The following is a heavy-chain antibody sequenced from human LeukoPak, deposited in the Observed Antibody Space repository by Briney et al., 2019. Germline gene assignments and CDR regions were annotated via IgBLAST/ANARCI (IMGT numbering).Heavy chain of an antibody. CDR2: IKSKTDGGTT. V-gene: IGHV3-15*01. Sequence: GGSLRPSCAASGFTFSSAWMTWVRQAPGKGLEWVGCIKSKTDGGTTDYAAPVKGRFTISRDDSKNTLYLQMNSLKTEDTAVYYCTTEARYIWGSYRQNNYWGQGTLVTVSS. CDR1: GFTFSSAW. J-gene: IGHJ4*02. D-gene: IGHD3-16*02. CDR3: TTEARYIWGSYRQNNY.